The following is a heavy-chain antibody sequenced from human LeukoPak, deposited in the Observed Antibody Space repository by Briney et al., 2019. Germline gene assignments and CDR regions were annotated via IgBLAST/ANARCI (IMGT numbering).Heavy chain of an antibody. CDR2: IYSGGST. J-gene: IGHJ6*02. Sequence: GRSLRLSCAASGFTVSSSHMSWVRQAPGKGLEWVSVIYSGGSTYYADSVKGRFTISRDNSRTTVYLQVNSLRPEDTAEYYCARDLFLPAIAMGGLDVWGQGTTVTVSS. CDR1: GFTVSSSH. D-gene: IGHD3-10*01. CDR3: ARDLFLPAIAMGGLDV. V-gene: IGHV3-53*01.